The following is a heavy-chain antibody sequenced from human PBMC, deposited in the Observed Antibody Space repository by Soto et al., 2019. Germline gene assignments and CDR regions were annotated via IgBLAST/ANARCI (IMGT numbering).Heavy chain of an antibody. J-gene: IGHJ4*02. V-gene: IGHV3-7*01. D-gene: IGHD3-16*02. Sequence: GGSLRLSCAASGFTFSSYWMSWVRQAPGKGLEWMANIKQDGSEKYYVDSVKGRFTISRDNAKNSLYLLMNSLRAEDTAVYYCARDVNSYDYIWGSYRPSRFDYPGQITLVTVSS. CDR2: IKQDGSEK. CDR3: ARDVNSYDYIWGSYRPSRFDY. CDR1: GFTFSSYW.